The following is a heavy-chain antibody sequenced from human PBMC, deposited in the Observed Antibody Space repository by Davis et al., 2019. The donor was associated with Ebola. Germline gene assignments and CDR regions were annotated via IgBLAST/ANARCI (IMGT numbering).Heavy chain of an antibody. CDR3: ARDGTYYYDSSGEDAFDI. Sequence: GESLKISCAASGFTFSSYSMNWVRQAPGKGLEWVSSISSSSSYIYYADSVKGRFTISRDNAKNSLYLQMNSLRAEDTAVYYCARDGTYYYDSSGEDAFDIWGQGTMVTVSS. D-gene: IGHD3-22*01. V-gene: IGHV3-21*01. J-gene: IGHJ3*02. CDR2: ISSSSSYI. CDR1: GFTFSSYS.